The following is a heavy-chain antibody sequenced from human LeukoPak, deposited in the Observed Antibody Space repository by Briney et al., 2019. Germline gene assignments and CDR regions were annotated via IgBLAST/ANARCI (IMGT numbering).Heavy chain of an antibody. CDR2: ISGSGDST. V-gene: IGHV3-23*01. CDR1: GFTFSTYV. J-gene: IGHJ4*02. Sequence: GGSLRLSCAGSGFTFSTYVMSWVRQAPGKGLEWVSGISGSGDSTYYADSVKGRFTISRDNSKNTLHLQMNSLRAEDTAVYYCAKGSGYDTDFDYWGQGTLATVSS. CDR3: AKGSGYDTDFDY. D-gene: IGHD3-9*01.